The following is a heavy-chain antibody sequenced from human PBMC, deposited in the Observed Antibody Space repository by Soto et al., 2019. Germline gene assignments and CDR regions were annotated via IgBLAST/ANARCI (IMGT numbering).Heavy chain of an antibody. CDR1: GYTVTSYG. D-gene: IGHD6-19*01. J-gene: IGHJ5*02. Sequence: ASVKVSCKASGYTVTSYGISWVRQASGQGLEWMGWISAYNGNTNYAQKLQGRVTMTTDTSPSTAYLELRSLRSDDTAVYYCARPVAESQLAAPGFWFEPWGQGTLLTVFS. V-gene: IGHV1-18*04. CDR3: ARPVAESQLAAPGFWFEP. CDR2: ISAYNGNT.